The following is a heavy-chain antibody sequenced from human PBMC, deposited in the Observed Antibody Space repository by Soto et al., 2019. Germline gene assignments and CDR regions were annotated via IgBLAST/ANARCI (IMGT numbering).Heavy chain of an antibody. CDR1: GFTFSSYS. Sequence: GGSLRLSCAASGFTFSSYSMNWVRQAPGKGLEWVSSSSSSSTYIYYADSVKGRFTISRDNAKNSLYLQWSSLKASDTAMYYCAKSPVYRAAAGSLGLYGMDVWGQGTTVTVSS. J-gene: IGHJ6*02. V-gene: IGHV3-21*04. CDR2: SSSSSTYI. D-gene: IGHD6-13*01. CDR3: AKSPVYRAAAGSLGLYGMDV.